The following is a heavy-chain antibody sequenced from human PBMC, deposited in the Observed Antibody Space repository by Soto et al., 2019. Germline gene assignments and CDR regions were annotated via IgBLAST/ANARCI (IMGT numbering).Heavy chain of an antibody. CDR1: GGSISSYY. J-gene: IGHJ6*02. Sequence: PSETLSLTCTVSGGSISSYYWSWIRQPPGKGLEWIGYIYYSGSTNYNPSLKSRVTISVDRSKNQFSLKLSSVTAADTAVYYCASAKNYYYYGMDVWGQGTTVTVSS. CDR2: IYYSGST. CDR3: ASAKNYYYYGMDV. V-gene: IGHV4-59*12.